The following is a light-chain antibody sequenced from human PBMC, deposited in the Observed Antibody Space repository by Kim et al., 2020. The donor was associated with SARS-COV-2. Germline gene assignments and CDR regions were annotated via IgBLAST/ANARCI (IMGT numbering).Light chain of an antibody. V-gene: IGKV1-39*01. J-gene: IGKJ2*01. CDR2: AAS. Sequence: DIQMTQSPSSLSASVGGRVTITCRASQPIASYLNWYQHKPGQAPKLLIYAASTLQHGVPSRFGGSGSETEFTLTIGGLQPEDFATYYCQHSYTLPRSFGQGTKVDIK. CDR1: QPIASY. CDR3: QHSYTLPRS.